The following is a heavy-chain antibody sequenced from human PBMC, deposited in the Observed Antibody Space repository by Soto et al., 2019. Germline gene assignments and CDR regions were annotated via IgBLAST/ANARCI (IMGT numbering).Heavy chain of an antibody. Sequence: EVQLVESGGGLIQPGGSLRLSCAASGFTVSSNYMSWVRQAPGKGLEWVSVIYSGGSTYYADSVKGRFTIPRDNSKNTLYLQMNSLRAEDTAVYYCAREAQMYYYGSGRWEYWGQGTLVTVSS. V-gene: IGHV3-53*01. CDR1: GFTVSSNY. CDR2: IYSGGST. CDR3: AREAQMYYYGSGRWEY. J-gene: IGHJ4*02. D-gene: IGHD3-10*01.